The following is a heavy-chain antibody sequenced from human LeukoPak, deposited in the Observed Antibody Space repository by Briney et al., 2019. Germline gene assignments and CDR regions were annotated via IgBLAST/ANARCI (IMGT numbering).Heavy chain of an antibody. CDR3: AREGYYDSSGHSGFDY. CDR1: GYTFTSYY. D-gene: IGHD3-22*01. V-gene: IGHV1-2*06. Sequence: ASVKVSCKASGYTFTSYYMHWVRQAPGQGLEWMGRINPNSGCTSYAQKFQARVTMTRDTSISTAYMELSRLRSDDTAVYYCAREGYYDSSGHSGFDYWGQGTLVTVSS. J-gene: IGHJ4*02. CDR2: INPNSGCT.